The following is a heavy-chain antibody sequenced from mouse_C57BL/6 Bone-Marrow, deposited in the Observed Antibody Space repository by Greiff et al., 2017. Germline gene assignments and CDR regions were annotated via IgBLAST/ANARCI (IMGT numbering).Heavy chain of an antibody. CDR2: ISSGSSTI. CDR3: ARGGLWSYFFDY. D-gene: IGHD1-1*02. CDR1: GFTFSDYG. V-gene: IGHV5-17*01. J-gene: IGHJ2*01. Sequence: EVKLVESGGGLVKPGGSLKLSCAASGFTFSDYGMHWVRQAPEKGLEWVAYISSGSSTIYYADTVKGRFTISRDNAKNTLFLQMTGLRSEDTAMYYCARGGLWSYFFDYWSQGTTLTVSS.